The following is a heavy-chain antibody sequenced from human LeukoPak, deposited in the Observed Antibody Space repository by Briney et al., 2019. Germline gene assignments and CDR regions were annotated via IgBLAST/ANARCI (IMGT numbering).Heavy chain of an antibody. CDR3: ARVTRELRGVTDYYFDY. D-gene: IGHD3-10*01. Sequence: SETLSLTCTVSGGSISSGDYYWSWIRQPPGKGLEWIGYIYYSGSTYYNPSLKSRVTISVDTSKNQFSLKLSSVTAADTAVYYCARVTRELRGVTDYYFDYWGQGTLVTVSS. CDR1: GGSISSGDYY. CDR2: IYYSGST. J-gene: IGHJ4*02. V-gene: IGHV4-30-4*02.